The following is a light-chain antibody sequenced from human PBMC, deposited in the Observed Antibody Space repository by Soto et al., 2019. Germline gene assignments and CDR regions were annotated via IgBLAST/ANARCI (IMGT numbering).Light chain of an antibody. CDR3: SSYAGSNYVI. Sequence: QSALTQPPSASGSPGQSVAISCTGTSCDVGGYNYVSWYQQHPGKAPKLMIYEVNKRPSGVPDRFSGSKSDNTASLTVSGLKPEDEAYYYCSSYAGSNYVIFGGGTKLTVL. CDR1: SCDVGGYNY. V-gene: IGLV2-8*01. J-gene: IGLJ2*01. CDR2: EVN.